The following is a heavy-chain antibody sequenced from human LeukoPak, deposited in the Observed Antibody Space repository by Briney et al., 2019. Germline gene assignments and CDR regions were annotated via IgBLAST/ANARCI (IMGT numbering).Heavy chain of an antibody. J-gene: IGHJ5*02. CDR3: AAVVGATKKENWFDP. CDR1: GYTFTSYY. V-gene: IGHV1-46*01. Sequence: ASVKVSCKASGYTFTSYYMHWVRQAPGQGLEWMGIINPSGGSTSYAQKFQGRVTMTRNTSISTAYMELSSLRSEDTAVYYCAAVVGATKKENWFDPWGQGTLVTVSS. CDR2: INPSGGST. D-gene: IGHD1-26*01.